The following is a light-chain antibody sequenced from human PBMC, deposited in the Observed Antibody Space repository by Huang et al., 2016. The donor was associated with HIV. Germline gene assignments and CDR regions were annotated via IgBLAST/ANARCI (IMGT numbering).Light chain of an antibody. V-gene: IGKV3-15*01. CDR3: QQYNNWPPWT. Sequence: ETVMTQSPATLSGSPGERATLSCRASQSVNSNLAWYQQKPGQAPRLLIYGASTRATAIPARFSGSGSGTEFTLTISSLQSEDFAVYSCQQYNNWPPWTFGQGTKVEIK. CDR1: QSVNSN. CDR2: GAS. J-gene: IGKJ1*01.